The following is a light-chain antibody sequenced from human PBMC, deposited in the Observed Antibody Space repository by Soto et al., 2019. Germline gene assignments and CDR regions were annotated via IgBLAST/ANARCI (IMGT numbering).Light chain of an antibody. CDR1: SSDVGGYNY. V-gene: IGLV2-14*01. J-gene: IGLJ2*01. CDR3: SSFTSRSTVL. Sequence: QSALTQPASVSGSPGQSITISCTGTSSDVGGYNYVSWYQQFPGNAPKLIIYAVRNRPSGVSNRFSGSKSVNTAFLTISGLQAEDEADYYCSSFTSRSTVLFGGGTKLTVL. CDR2: AVR.